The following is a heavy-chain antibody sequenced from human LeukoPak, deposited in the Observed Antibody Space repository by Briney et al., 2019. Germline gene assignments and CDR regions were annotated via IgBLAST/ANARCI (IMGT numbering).Heavy chain of an antibody. CDR3: ASFCGGDCYSDFDY. V-gene: IGHV3-21*01. CDR2: ISSSSSYI. D-gene: IGHD2-21*02. Sequence: GGSLRLSCAASEFTFSNYNMNWVRQAPGKGLEWVSSISSSSSYIYYADSVKGRFTISRDNAKNSLYLQMNSLRAEDTAVYYCASFCGGDCYSDFDYWGQGTLVTVSS. CDR1: EFTFSNYN. J-gene: IGHJ4*02.